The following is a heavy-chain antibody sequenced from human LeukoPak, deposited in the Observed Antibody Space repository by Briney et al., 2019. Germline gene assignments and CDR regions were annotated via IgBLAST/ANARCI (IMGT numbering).Heavy chain of an antibody. CDR1: DYSISSGYY. CDR2: IYHSGST. D-gene: IGHD1-26*01. V-gene: IGHV4-38-2*02. CDR3: ARGFGAATGEGFDC. Sequence: SETLSLTCTVSDYSISSGYYWGWIRQPPGKGLEWIGSIYHSGSTYYNASLKSRVTISVDTSKNHFSLKLSSVTAADTAVYYCARGFGAATGEGFDCWGQGTLVTVSS. J-gene: IGHJ4*02.